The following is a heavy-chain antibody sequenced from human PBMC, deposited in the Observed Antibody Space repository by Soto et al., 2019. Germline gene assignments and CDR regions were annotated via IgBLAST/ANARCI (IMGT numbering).Heavy chain of an antibody. CDR2: IYYTGSS. CDR1: GGSISSPHDY. J-gene: IGHJ4*02. Sequence: ETLSLTCTVSGGSISSPHDYWGWIRKSPGRGLEWIGSIYYTGSSYYNPSLKSRITVSVDTSKNQFSLNLTSVTAADTAVYYCARHGLTAYMAYYFDFWGQGTQVTVSS. V-gene: IGHV4-39*01. CDR3: ARHGLTAYMAYYFDF. D-gene: IGHD3-16*01.